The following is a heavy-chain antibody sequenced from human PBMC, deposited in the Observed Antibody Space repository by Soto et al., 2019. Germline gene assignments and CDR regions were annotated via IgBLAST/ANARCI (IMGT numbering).Heavy chain of an antibody. D-gene: IGHD6-13*01. CDR2: ISGSGDST. CDR1: GFTFSSYA. Sequence: EVQLLDSGGGLVQPGGSLRLSCAASGFTFSSYAMNWVRQAPGKGLEWVSVISGSGDSTYYADSVKGRFTISRDNSKNTLYLQMNSLRTEDTAVHYCARRGPGTYFDYWGQGTLVTVSS. CDR3: ARRGPGTYFDY. V-gene: IGHV3-23*01. J-gene: IGHJ4*02.